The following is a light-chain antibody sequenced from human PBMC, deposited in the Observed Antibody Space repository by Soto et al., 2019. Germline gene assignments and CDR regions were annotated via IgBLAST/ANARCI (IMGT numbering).Light chain of an antibody. CDR1: QSVSSY. CDR2: DAS. J-gene: IGKJ2*01. Sequence: EIVLTQSPATLSLSPGERASLSCRASQSVSSYLAWYQQKPGQAPTLLIYDASNRAAGIPARFSGSGSGTDFTLTISSLEPDDFAVYYCQQRRNWYTFGQGTKLEI. CDR3: QQRRNWYT. V-gene: IGKV3-11*01.